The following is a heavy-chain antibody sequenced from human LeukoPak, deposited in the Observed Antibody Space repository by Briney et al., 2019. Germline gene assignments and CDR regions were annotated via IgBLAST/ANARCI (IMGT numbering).Heavy chain of an antibody. Sequence: ASVKVSCKASGYTFTSYDINGVRQATGQGLEWMGWMNPNSGNTGYAQKFQGRVTMTRNTSISTAYMELSSLRSEDTAVYYCARGLEYCSSTSCYHSDWFDPWGQGTLVTVSS. CDR2: MNPNSGNT. J-gene: IGHJ5*02. V-gene: IGHV1-8*01. CDR1: GYTFTSYD. CDR3: ARGLEYCSSTSCYHSDWFDP. D-gene: IGHD2-2*01.